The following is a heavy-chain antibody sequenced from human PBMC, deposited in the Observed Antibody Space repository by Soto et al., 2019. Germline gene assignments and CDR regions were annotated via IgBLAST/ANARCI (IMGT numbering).Heavy chain of an antibody. CDR3: ARDRQYYHFWSGYENEGPYGMDV. J-gene: IGHJ6*02. V-gene: IGHV4-34*02. CDR1: GGSFSGYY. CDR2: TNPSGGT. D-gene: IGHD3-3*02. Sequence: QVQLQQWGAGLLKPSETLSLTFAVYGGSFSGYYWTWIRQAPGNGLEWIWETNPSGGTNYSSSLKSRVTISVDTSKNQFSLILYSVTAADTAVYYCARDRQYYHFWSGYENEGPYGMDVWGQGTTVTVSS.